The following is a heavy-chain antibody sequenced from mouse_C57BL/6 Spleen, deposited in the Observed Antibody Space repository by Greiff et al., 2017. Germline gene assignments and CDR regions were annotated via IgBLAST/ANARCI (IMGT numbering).Heavy chain of an antibody. V-gene: IGHV1-39*01. Sequence: EVQLQQSGPELVKPGASVKISCKASGYSFTDYNMNWVKQSNGKSLEWIGVIKPNYGTTSYNQKFKGKATLTVDQSTSTAYMQLNSLTSEDAAVDYCARARDGGYFDYWGQGTTLTVSS. CDR3: ARARDGGYFDY. CDR2: IKPNYGTT. CDR1: GYSFTDYN. J-gene: IGHJ2*01. D-gene: IGHD3-3*01.